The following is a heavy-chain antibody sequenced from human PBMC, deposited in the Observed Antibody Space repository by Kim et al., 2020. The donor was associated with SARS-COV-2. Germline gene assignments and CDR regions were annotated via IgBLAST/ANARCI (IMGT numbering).Heavy chain of an antibody. CDR3: AGVTGYYGHDAIDI. V-gene: IGHV1-3*01. Sequence: ASVKVSCKASGYTFTSYAMHWVRQAPGQRLEWMGWINAGNGNTKYSQKFQGRVTITRDTSASTAYMELSSLRSEDTAVYYCAGVTGYYGHDAIDIWGQGTMVTVSS. D-gene: IGHD3-9*01. CDR2: INAGNGNT. CDR1: GYTFTSYA. J-gene: IGHJ3*02.